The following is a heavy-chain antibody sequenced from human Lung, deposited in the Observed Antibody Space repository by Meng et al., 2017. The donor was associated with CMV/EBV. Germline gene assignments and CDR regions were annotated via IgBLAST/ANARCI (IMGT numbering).Heavy chain of an antibody. V-gene: IGHV4-31*03. CDR1: GGSIGSGGYY. D-gene: IGHD5-24*01. J-gene: IGHJ4*02. Sequence: AQRAGPGPGLVKPSPTLSLTCPVSGGSIGSGGYYWSWIRQHPGKGLEWIGYIYYTGSTFYNPSLKSRVTISVDTSKNQFSLKLIPATAADTAVYYCAREAGRDGYATPKFDYWGQGTLVTVSS. CDR3: AREAGRDGYATPKFDY. CDR2: IYYTGST.